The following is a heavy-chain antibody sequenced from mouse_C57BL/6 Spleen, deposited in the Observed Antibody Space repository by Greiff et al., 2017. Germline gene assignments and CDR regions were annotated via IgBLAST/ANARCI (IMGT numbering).Heavy chain of an antibody. D-gene: IGHD1-1*01. V-gene: IGHV1-53*01. J-gene: IGHJ1*03. CDR2: INPSNGGT. CDR1: GYTFTSYW. Sequence: VQLQQPGTELVKPGASVKLSCKASGYTFTSYWMHWVKQRPGQGLEWIGNINPSNGGTNYNEKFKSKATLTVDKSSSTAYMQLSSLTSEDSAVYYCARERDYYGSSTWYFEVWGTGTTVTVSS. CDR3: ARERDYYGSSTWYFEV.